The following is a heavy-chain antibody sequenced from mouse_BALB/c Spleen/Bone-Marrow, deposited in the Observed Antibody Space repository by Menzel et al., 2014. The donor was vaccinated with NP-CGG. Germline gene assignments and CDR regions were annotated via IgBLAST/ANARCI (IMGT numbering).Heavy chain of an antibody. CDR2: INHSTGYT. J-gene: IGHJ2*01. D-gene: IGHD1-1*01. Sequence: VQLQQSGAELAKPGASVKMSCKASGYTFXNYWMHWVKQRPGQGLEWIGYINHSTGYTEYNQKFKDKATLTADKSSSTAYMQLSSLTSEDSAVYYCARIYYYGRDYWGQGTTLTVSS. V-gene: IGHV1-7*01. CDR3: ARIYYYGRDY. CDR1: GYTFXNYW.